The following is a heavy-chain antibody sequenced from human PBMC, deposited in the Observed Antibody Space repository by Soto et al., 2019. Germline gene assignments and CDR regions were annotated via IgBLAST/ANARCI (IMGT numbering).Heavy chain of an antibody. D-gene: IGHD2-21*02. Sequence: QVQLQESGPGLVKPSQTLSLTCTVSGDSISSGNFFWSWIRQPPGKGLEWIGYIHYGGSTYYNPSLKSRITISQDTSKNELSLKMNSVSAADTAVYYCDRGPAFCGADGYSSLNFEFWGQGALVTVSS. CDR3: DRGPAFCGADGYSSLNFEF. CDR2: IHYGGST. J-gene: IGHJ4*02. CDR1: GDSISSGNFF. V-gene: IGHV4-30-4*01.